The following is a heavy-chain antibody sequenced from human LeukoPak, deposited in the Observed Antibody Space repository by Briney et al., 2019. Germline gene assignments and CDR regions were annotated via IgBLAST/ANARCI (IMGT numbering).Heavy chain of an antibody. J-gene: IGHJ5*02. V-gene: IGHV4-4*07. CDR2: IYTSGST. D-gene: IGHD3-10*01. CDR3: ARAGGTMVRGPDVVLNWFDP. CDR1: GGSISSYY. Sequence: SETLSLTCTVSGGSISSYYWSRIRQPAGKGLEWIGRIYTSGSTNYNPSLKSRVTISVDKSKNQFSLKLSSVTAADTAVYYCARAGGTMVRGPDVVLNWFDPWGQGTLGTVSS.